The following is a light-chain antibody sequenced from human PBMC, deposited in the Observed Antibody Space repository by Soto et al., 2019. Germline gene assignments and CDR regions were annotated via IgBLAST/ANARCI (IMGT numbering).Light chain of an antibody. CDR2: AAS. CDR1: QDISHF. Sequence: DIQMTQSPSSLSTSVGDRVTITCRASQDISHFLAWYQRKPGKVPKLLIYAASSLQSGVPSRFSGSGSGTDFTLTVSSLQPEDVGTYYCQNYNSAPLTFGGGTKVEI. J-gene: IGKJ4*01. V-gene: IGKV1-27*01. CDR3: QNYNSAPLT.